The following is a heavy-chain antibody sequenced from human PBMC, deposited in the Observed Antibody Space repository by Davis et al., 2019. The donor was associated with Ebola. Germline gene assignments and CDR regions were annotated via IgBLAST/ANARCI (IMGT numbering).Heavy chain of an antibody. CDR1: GYTFTSYY. Sequence: ASVKVSCKASGYTFTSYYMNWVRQAPGQGLEWMGRINPNSGGTNYAQKFQGRVTMTRDTSISTAYMELRSLRSDDTAVYYCARSPLGVAVKNWFDPWGQGTLVTVSS. CDR3: ARSPLGVAVKNWFDP. CDR2: INPNSGGT. V-gene: IGHV1-2*06. J-gene: IGHJ5*02. D-gene: IGHD2-15*01.